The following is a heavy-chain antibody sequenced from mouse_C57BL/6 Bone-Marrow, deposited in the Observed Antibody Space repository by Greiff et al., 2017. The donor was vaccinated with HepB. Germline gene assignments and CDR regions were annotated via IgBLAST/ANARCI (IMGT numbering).Heavy chain of an antibody. CDR1: GFTFSSYG. J-gene: IGHJ2*01. D-gene: IGHD1-1*01. CDR2: ISSGGSYT. Sequence: EVQRVESGGDLVKPGGSLKLSCAASGFTFSSYGMSWVRQTPDKRLEWVATISSGGSYTYYPDSVKGRFTISRDNAKNTLYLQMSSLKSEDTAMYYCARHPPLHYYGSSYYFDYWGQGTTLTVSS. CDR3: ARHPPLHYYGSSYYFDY. V-gene: IGHV5-6*01.